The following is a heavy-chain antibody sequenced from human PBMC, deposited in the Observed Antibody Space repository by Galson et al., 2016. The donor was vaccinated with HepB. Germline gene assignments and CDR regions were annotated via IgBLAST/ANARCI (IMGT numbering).Heavy chain of an antibody. CDR3: AKDVKVYYEILTGPEFDS. Sequence: SLRLSCAASGFKFSDYGMHWVRQAPGKGLEWITVISYPGHNYHYADSVKGRFTVSRDNSKNTLYLQLNNLGVKDTAVYYCAKDVKVYYEILTGPEFDSSGQGTLVTVSS. D-gene: IGHD3-9*01. CDR2: ISYPGHNY. V-gene: IGHV3-30*18. CDR1: GFKFSDYG. J-gene: IGHJ4*02.